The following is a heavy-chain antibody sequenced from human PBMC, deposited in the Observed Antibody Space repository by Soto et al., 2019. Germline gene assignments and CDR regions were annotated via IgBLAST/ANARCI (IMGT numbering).Heavy chain of an antibody. CDR3: VQSRCGGDCLQSYSSHSYYGLDV. CDR2: IYWDDDK. D-gene: IGHD2-21*02. Sequence: QITLKESGPTLVKPTQTLTLTCTFSGLSLSTIGEGVGWIRQPPGKALEWLALIYWDDDKRYSPSLKSRLTITKDTSKNRVVLTMTNMDPVDTATYYCVQSRCGGDCLQSYSSHSYYGLDVWGQGTTVTVSS. J-gene: IGHJ6*02. V-gene: IGHV2-5*02. CDR1: GLSLSTIGEG.